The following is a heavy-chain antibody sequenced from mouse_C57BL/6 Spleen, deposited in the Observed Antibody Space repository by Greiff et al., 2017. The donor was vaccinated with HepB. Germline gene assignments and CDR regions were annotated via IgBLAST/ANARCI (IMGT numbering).Heavy chain of an antibody. CDR1: GYSITSGYY. Sequence: EVQLVESGPGLVKPSQSLSLTCSVTGYSITSGYYWNWIRQFPGNKLEWMGYISYDGSNNYNPSLKNRISITRDTSKNQFFLKLNSVTTEDTATYYCARKSNGAMDYWGQGTSVTVSS. CDR3: ARKSNGAMDY. V-gene: IGHV3-6*01. D-gene: IGHD2-5*01. CDR2: ISYDGSN. J-gene: IGHJ4*01.